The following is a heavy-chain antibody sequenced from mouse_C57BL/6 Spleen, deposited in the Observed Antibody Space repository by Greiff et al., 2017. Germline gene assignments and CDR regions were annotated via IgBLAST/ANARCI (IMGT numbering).Heavy chain of an antibody. CDR3: ARTTTVVAPMDY. J-gene: IGHJ4*01. CDR2: IDPSDSYP. Sequence: QVQLQQPGAELVRPGTSVKLSCKASGYTFTSYWMHWVKQRPGQGLEWIGVIDPSDSYPNYNQKFKGKATLTVDTSSSTAYMQLSSLTSEDSAVYYCARTTTVVAPMDYWGQGTSVTVSS. D-gene: IGHD1-1*01. CDR1: GYTFTSYW. V-gene: IGHV1-59*01.